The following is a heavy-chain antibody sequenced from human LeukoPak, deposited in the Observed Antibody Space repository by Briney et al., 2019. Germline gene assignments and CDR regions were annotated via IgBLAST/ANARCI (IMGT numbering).Heavy chain of an antibody. D-gene: IGHD3-9*01. CDR3: ARDQDILSGYYSTPFDY. V-gene: IGHV3-48*04. CDR2: IRGSSTII. Sequence: GGSLRLSCAASGFTFSSYSMNWVRQAPGKGLEWVPYIRGSSTIIYYADSVKGRFTISRDNAKNSLYLQMNSLRAEDTAVYYCARDQDILSGYYSTPFDYWGQGTLVTVSS. J-gene: IGHJ4*02. CDR1: GFTFSSYS.